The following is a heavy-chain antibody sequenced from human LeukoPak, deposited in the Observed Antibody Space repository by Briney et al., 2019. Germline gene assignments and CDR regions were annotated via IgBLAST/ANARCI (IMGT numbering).Heavy chain of an antibody. Sequence: KPSETLSLTCTVSGGSISSYYWSWIRQPPGKGLEWIGYIYYSGSTNYNPSLKSRVTISVDTSKNQFSLKLSSVTAADTAVYYCAGGYCSGGSCLNFDYWGQGTLVTVSS. CDR3: AGGYCSGGSCLNFDY. CDR2: IYYSGST. CDR1: GGSISSYY. D-gene: IGHD2-15*01. V-gene: IGHV4-59*01. J-gene: IGHJ4*02.